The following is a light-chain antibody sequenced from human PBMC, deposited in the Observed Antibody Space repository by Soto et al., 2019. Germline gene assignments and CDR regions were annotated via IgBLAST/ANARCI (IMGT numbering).Light chain of an antibody. V-gene: IGLV2-14*01. J-gene: IGLJ3*02. Sequence: QSVLTQPASVSGSPGQSITMSCTGSTSDFGDDKYVSWYQQQPGKGPNLLIYGVTNRPSGVSNRFSGSKSGNTASLTISGLQVEDEADYFCGSLTTTRIWVFGGGTKSPS. CDR3: GSLTTTRIWV. CDR2: GVT. CDR1: TSDFGDDKY.